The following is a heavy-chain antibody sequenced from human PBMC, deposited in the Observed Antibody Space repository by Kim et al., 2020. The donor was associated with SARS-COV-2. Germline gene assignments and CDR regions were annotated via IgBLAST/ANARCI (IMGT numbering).Heavy chain of an antibody. Sequence: GTTYYNPSLRSRVTISVDTSTTQFSLNLTSVTAAATALCFCARQCGSSLDYWGQGTLVTVSS. D-gene: IGHD6-6*01. V-gene: IGHV4-39*01. J-gene: IGHJ4*02. CDR3: ARQCGSSLDY. CDR2: GTT.